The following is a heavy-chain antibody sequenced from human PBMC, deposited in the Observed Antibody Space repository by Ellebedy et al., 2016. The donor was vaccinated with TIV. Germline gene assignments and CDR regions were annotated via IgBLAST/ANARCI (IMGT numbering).Heavy chain of an antibody. J-gene: IGHJ4*02. V-gene: IGHV3-74*01. D-gene: IGHD4-11*01. CDR1: GFTFSNHW. CDR2: IIADGSKT. CDR3: ARDNDYKIDY. Sequence: PGGSLRLSCAASGFTFSNHWMYWVRQAPGKGLLYISRIIADGSKTSYADSVKGRFTISRDNAKNTLYLQLNSLGADDTAVYYCARDNDYKIDYWGQGTLVTVSS.